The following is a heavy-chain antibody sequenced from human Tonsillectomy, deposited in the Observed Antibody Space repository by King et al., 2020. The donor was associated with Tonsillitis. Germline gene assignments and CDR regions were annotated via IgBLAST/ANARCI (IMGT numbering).Heavy chain of an antibody. V-gene: IGHV3-23*04. CDR3: AKDPTAHAAYYYYAMDV. CDR1: GFTFSYYG. Sequence: VQLVESGGGLVQPGGSLRLSCAASGFTFSYYGMSWVRQAPGKGLEWVSVISGTGCSPYYADSVKGRFTISRDNSKNTLYLQMNSLRAEDTAVYYCAKDPTAHAAYYYYAMDVWGQGTTVTVSS. J-gene: IGHJ6*02. CDR2: ISGTGCSP.